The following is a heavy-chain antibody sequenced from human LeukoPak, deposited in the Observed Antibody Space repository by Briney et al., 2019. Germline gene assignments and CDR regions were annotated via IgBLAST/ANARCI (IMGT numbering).Heavy chain of an antibody. CDR2: ISSSSSYI. J-gene: IGHJ4*02. D-gene: IGHD2-15*01. V-gene: IGHV3-21*01. CDR1: GFTFSSYS. CDR3: ARNDCSGGSCYAGDDY. Sequence: PGGSLRLSCAASGFTFSSYSMNWVRQAPGKGLEWVSSISSSSSYIYYADSVKGRFTISRDNAKNSLYLQMNSLRAEDTAVYYCARNDCSGGSCYAGDDYWGQGTLVTVSS.